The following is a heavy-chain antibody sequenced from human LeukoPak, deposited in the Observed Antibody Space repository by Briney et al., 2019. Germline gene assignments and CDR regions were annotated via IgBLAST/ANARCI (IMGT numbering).Heavy chain of an antibody. CDR1: GFTFSSYA. D-gene: IGHD3-22*01. CDR3: AKDRSSGYYYGGY. CDR2: ISGSGGST. Sequence: PGGSLRLSCAASGFTFSSYAMSWVRQAPGRGLEWVSAISGSGGSTYYADSVKGRFTISRDNSKNTLYLQMNSLRAEDTAVYYCAKDRSSGYYYGGYWGQGTLVTVSS. J-gene: IGHJ4*02. V-gene: IGHV3-23*01.